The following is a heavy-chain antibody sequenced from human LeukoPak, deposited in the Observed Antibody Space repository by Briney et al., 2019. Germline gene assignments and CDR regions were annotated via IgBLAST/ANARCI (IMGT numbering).Heavy chain of an antibody. Sequence: GGSLRLSCAASGFTFSSYDMHWVRQAIEKGLEWVSAIGTAGDPYYPGSVKGRFTNSRENAKNSLYLQMNSLRAGDTAVYYCARGVYDSSGYYSYFDYWGQGTLVTVSS. D-gene: IGHD3-22*01. CDR1: GFTFSSYD. CDR3: ARGVYDSSGYYSYFDY. V-gene: IGHV3-13*05. CDR2: IGTAGDP. J-gene: IGHJ4*02.